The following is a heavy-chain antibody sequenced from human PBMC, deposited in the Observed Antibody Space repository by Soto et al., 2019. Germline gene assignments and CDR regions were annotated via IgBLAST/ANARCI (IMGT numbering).Heavy chain of an antibody. CDR1: GFTFSSYA. D-gene: IGHD6-19*01. J-gene: IGHJ6*02. CDR2: ISYDGSNK. Sequence: GGSLRLSCAASGFTFSSYAMHWVRQAPGKGLEWVAVISYDGSNKYYADSVKGRFAISRDNSKNTLYLQMNSLRAEDTAVYYCARDFPVAGYYYYGMDVWGQGTTVTVSS. V-gene: IGHV3-30*09. CDR3: ARDFPVAGYYYYGMDV.